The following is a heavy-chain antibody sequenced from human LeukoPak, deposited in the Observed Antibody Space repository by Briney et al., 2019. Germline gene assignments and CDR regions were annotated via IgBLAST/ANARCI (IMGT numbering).Heavy chain of an antibody. V-gene: IGHV3-11*01. J-gene: IGHJ4*02. CDR2: ISNSGSRK. CDR1: GFTFSDHY. CDR3: AREYSGLDY. Sequence: GGSLRLSCAASGFTFSDHYMIWIRQAPGKGLEWVSYISNSGSRKSYADSVKGRFTISRDDAKKSVYLQMSSLRVEDTAVYYCAREYSGLDYWGQGTLVTVSS. D-gene: IGHD5-12*01.